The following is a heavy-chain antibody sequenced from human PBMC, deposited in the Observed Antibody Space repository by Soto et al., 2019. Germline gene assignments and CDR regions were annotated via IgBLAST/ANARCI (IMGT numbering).Heavy chain of an antibody. CDR1: GNTFTVYY. J-gene: IGHJ4*02. D-gene: IGHD2-21*02. V-gene: IGHV1-46*01. Sequence: QVQLMQSGAEVKKPGASVKVSCKASGNTFTVYYIHWVQQDPGQGLEWMGTVNPSGGHTTYAQHFLGRVTMTRDTSTSTLYMELTSLTSDDTAIYYCARGGHVVVVTAALDYWGQGTLVTVSS. CDR2: VNPSGGHT. CDR3: ARGGHVVVVTAALDY.